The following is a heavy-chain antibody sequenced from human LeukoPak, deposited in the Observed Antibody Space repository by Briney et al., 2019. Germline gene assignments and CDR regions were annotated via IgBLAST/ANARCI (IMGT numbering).Heavy chain of an antibody. CDR1: GFSLSSYW. J-gene: IGHJ6*03. V-gene: IGHV3-7*01. D-gene: IGHD1-26*01. CDR3: ARAGGPQGAYYMDV. CDR2: IKQDGSEK. Sequence: PAGSLRLSCAASGFSLSSYWMTWVRQAPGKGLEWVANIKQDGSEKNYVDSGKGRFTISRDNAKNSLYLQMNSLRAEDTAVYYCARAGGPQGAYYMDVWGKGTTVTVSS.